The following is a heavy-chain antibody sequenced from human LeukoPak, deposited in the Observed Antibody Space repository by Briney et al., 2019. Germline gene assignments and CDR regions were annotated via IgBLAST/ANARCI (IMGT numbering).Heavy chain of an antibody. CDR3: ASLRVPGDFDY. V-gene: IGHV4-34*01. CDR1: GGSFSGYY. Sequence: SETLSLTCAVYGGSFSGYYWSWIRQPPGKGLEWIGNIYHSGNTYYNSSLKSRVTISVDTSKNQFSLRLTSVTAADTAVYYCASLRVPGDFDYWGQGTLVTVSS. D-gene: IGHD3-16*01. CDR2: IYHSGNT. J-gene: IGHJ4*02.